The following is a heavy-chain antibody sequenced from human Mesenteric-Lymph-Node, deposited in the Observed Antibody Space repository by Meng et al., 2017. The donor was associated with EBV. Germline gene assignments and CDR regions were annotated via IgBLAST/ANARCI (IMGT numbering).Heavy chain of an antibody. J-gene: IGHJ4*02. CDR3: ARGRIFGVVID. Sequence: HQWGAGLLKPSVPLSLTAAVYGGSFSGYHWSWIRQPPWKGLELIGEINHTGSTNYNPSLKSRVTISVDTSKNQFSLKVSSVTAADTAVYYCARGRIFGVVIDWGQGTLVTVSS. D-gene: IGHD3-3*01. CDR2: INHTGST. V-gene: IGHV4-34*01. CDR1: GGSFSGYH.